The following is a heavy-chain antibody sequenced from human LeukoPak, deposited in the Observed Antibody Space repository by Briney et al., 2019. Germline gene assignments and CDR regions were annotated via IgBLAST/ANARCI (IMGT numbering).Heavy chain of an antibody. Sequence: GGSLRLSCAASEFTFSSYGMHWVRQAPGKGLEWVAVIWYDGSNKYYADSVKGRFTISRDNSKNTLYLQMNSLRAEDTAVYYCAKDGNYEGYYYYYMDVWGKGTTVTVSS. V-gene: IGHV3-33*06. J-gene: IGHJ6*03. CDR1: EFTFSSYG. CDR3: AKDGNYEGYYYYYMDV. CDR2: IWYDGSNK. D-gene: IGHD1-7*01.